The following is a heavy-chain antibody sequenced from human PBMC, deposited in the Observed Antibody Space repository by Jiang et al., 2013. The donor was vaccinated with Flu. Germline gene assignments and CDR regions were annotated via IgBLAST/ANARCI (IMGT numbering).Heavy chain of an antibody. D-gene: IGHD6-19*01. CDR2: TYYRSKWYN. V-gene: IGHV6-1*01. Sequence: TSQTLSLTCVISGDSVSSNSAAWNWIRQSPSRGLEWLGRTYYRSKWYNDYAVSVKSRITINPDTSKNQFSLQLNSLTPEDTAVYYCAREGQWLDPYGMDVWGPRDHGHRLL. CDR3: AREGQWLDPYGMDV. J-gene: IGHJ6*01. CDR1: GDSVSSNSAA.